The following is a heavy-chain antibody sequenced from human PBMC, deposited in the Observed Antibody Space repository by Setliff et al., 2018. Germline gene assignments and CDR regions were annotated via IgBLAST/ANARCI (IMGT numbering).Heavy chain of an antibody. D-gene: IGHD2-8*01. J-gene: IGHJ6*02. CDR2: IYTDGTT. V-gene: IGHV4-61*02. CDR3: AKEHVVISFVTNTHHHYGMDV. Sequence: SETLSLTCTVSGASLRSGSNYWGWFRQPAGKGLEWVGRIYTDGTTSYNPSLKSRVSISADTSMNHFSLRMTSVSAADTAVYYCAKEHVVISFVTNTHHHYGMDVWGQGTTVTVSS. CDR1: GASLRSGSNY.